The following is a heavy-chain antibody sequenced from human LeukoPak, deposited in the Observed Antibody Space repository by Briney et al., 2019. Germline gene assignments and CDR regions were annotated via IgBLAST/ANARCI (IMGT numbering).Heavy chain of an antibody. D-gene: IGHD3-3*01. J-gene: IGHJ4*02. CDR1: GGTFSSHA. Sequence: ASVKVSCKASGGTFSSHAISWVRQAPGQGLEWMGGIIPIFGTANYAQKFQGRVTITTDESTSTAYMELSSLRSEDTAVYYCARGTIFGVVILDYWGQGTLVTVSS. CDR2: IIPIFGTA. CDR3: ARGTIFGVVILDY. V-gene: IGHV1-69*05.